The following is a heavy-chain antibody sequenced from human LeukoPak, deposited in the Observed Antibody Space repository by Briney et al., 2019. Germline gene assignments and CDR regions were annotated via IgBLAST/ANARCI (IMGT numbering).Heavy chain of an antibody. CDR1: GGTLSSYA. J-gene: IGHJ6*03. CDR2: INTNTGNP. D-gene: IGHD6-13*01. CDR3: ARSIGAAGYMDV. V-gene: IGHV7-4-1*02. Sequence: ASVKVSCKASGGTLSSYAISWVRQAPGQGLEWMGWINTNTGNPTYAQGFTGRFVFSLDTSVSTAYLQISSLKAEDTAVYYCARSIGAAGYMDVWGKGTTVTVSS.